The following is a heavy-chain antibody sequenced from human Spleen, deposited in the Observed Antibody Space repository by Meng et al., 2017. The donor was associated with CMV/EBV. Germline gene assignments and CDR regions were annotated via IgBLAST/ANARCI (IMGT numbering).Heavy chain of an antibody. CDR2: IYYSGTT. Sequence: SETLSLTCTVSGGSINSGSYYWTWIRQPPGKGLEWIGYIYYSGTTKYNPSLKSRISMSLDTSMNQFSLKLSSMTAADPAVYFCARDYWGVVGGMDVWGRGTTVTVSS. J-gene: IGHJ6*02. D-gene: IGHD2-15*01. CDR3: ARDYWGVVGGMDV. V-gene: IGHV4-61*01. CDR1: GGSINSGSYY.